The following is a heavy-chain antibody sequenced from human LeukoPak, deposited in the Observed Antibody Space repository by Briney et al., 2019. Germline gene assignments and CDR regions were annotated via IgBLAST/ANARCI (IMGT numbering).Heavy chain of an antibody. CDR1: GGSFSGYY. J-gene: IGHJ3*02. V-gene: IGHV4-34*01. CDR3: ARYRKYDKDAFDI. Sequence: SETLSLTCAVYGGSFSGYYWSWIRQPPGKGLEWIGEINRSGSTNYNPSLKSRVTISVDTSKNQFSLKLSSVTAADTAVYYCARYRKYDKDAFDIWGQGTMVTVSS. D-gene: IGHD3-9*01. CDR2: INRSGST.